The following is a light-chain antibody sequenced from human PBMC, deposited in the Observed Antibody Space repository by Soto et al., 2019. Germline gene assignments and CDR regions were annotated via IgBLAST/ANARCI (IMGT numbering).Light chain of an antibody. Sequence: DIQLTQSPSFLSASVGDRVTITCRASQGISTYLAWYQQKPGKAPKLLIYEASTLQSGVPSRFSGSGSGTEFTLRISGLQPEDVATYFCQQLNAYPITFGQGTRLEIK. CDR2: EAS. V-gene: IGKV1-9*01. CDR3: QQLNAYPIT. CDR1: QGISTY. J-gene: IGKJ5*01.